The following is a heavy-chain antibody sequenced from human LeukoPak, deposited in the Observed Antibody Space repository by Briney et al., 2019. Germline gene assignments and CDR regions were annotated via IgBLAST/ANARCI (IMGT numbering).Heavy chain of an antibody. V-gene: IGHV1-46*01. CDR2: INPSGGST. J-gene: IGHJ4*02. Sequence: GASVKVSCKASGYTFTGYYMHWVRQAPGQGLEWMGIINPSGGSTSYAQKFQGRVTMTRDTSTSTVYMELSSLRSEDTAVYYCARVGTDPFAPPQEDYWGQGTLVTVSS. CDR1: GYTFTGYY. D-gene: IGHD1-26*01. CDR3: ARVGTDPFAPPQEDY.